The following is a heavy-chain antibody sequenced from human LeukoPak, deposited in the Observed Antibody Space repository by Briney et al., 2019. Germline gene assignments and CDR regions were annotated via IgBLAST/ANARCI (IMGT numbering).Heavy chain of an antibody. D-gene: IGHD6-13*01. CDR2: INPNSGGT. CDR1: GYTFTGYY. Sequence: ASVKVSCKASGYTFTGYYMHWVRQAPGQGLEWTGWINPNSGGTNYAQKFQGWVTMTRDTSISTAYMELSRLRSDDTAVYYCARGSSYDRGPSDYWGQGTLVTVSS. V-gene: IGHV1-2*04. CDR3: ARGSSYDRGPSDY. J-gene: IGHJ4*02.